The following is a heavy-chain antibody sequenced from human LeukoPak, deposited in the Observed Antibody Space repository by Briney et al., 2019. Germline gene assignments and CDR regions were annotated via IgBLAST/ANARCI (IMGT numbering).Heavy chain of an antibody. CDR3: ARERTSGWDAFDF. CDR2: ISHDGSHK. CDR1: GFTFSNYV. J-gene: IGHJ4*02. D-gene: IGHD6-19*01. Sequence: GGSLSLSCAASGFTFSNYVMHWVRQAPGKGLEWVAVISHDGSHKYYADSVKGRFTISRDNAKNTLYLQMNSLRAEDTAVYYCARERTSGWDAFDFWGQGTLVTVSS. V-gene: IGHV3-30*03.